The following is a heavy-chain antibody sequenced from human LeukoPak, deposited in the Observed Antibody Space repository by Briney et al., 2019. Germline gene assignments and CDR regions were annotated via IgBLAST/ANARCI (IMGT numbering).Heavy chain of an antibody. J-gene: IGHJ4*02. CDR3: ARLRVGATVYLDY. Sequence: SETLSLTCTVSGGSISSYYWSWIRQPPGKGLEWIGYIYTSGSTNYNPSLKSRVTISVDTSKNQFSLKLSSVTAADTAVYYCARLRVGATVYLDYWGQGTLVTVSS. CDR2: IYTSGST. D-gene: IGHD1-26*01. V-gene: IGHV4-4*09. CDR1: GGSISSYY.